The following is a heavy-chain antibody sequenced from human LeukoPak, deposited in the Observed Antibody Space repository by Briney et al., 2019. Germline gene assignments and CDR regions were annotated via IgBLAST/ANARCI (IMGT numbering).Heavy chain of an antibody. CDR1: GGSISSDSYY. Sequence: SETLSLTCTVSGGSISSDSYYWGWIRQPPGKGLEWIGSINYSGTTYYNPSLKSRVTISVDTSKNQFSLKVCSVTAADTAVYYCARRVPSGSGSPLDWFDPWGQGTLVTVSS. J-gene: IGHJ5*02. CDR2: INYSGTT. CDR3: ARRVPSGSGSPLDWFDP. D-gene: IGHD3-10*01. V-gene: IGHV4-39*01.